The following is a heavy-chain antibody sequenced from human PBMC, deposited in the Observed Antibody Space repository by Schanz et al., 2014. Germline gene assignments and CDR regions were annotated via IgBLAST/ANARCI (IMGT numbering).Heavy chain of an antibody. Sequence: QVQLVESGGGVVQPGGSLRLSCAASGFTFSFSGMQWVRQAPGKGLKWVSVIHTDGTTLYADSVKGRFTISRDNSKNTLYLQMNSLRVDDTAVYYCAKDGSEAVATVWGQGTLVAVSS. CDR2: IHTDGTT. J-gene: IGHJ4*02. CDR1: GFTFSFSG. D-gene: IGHD5-12*01. CDR3: AKDGSEAVATV. V-gene: IGHV3-NL1*01.